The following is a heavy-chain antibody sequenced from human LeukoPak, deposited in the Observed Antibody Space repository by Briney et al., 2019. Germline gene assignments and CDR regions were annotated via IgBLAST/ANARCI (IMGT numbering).Heavy chain of an antibody. D-gene: IGHD6-6*01. CDR2: IRYDGSSK. CDR3: AKDGSTSPFYYYYYYMDV. CDR1: GFTFSTYG. V-gene: IGHV3-30*02. J-gene: IGHJ6*03. Sequence: PGGSLRLSCAASGFTFSTYGIHWVRQAPGKGLEWVTFIRYDGSSKYYADSVMGRFTISRDNSKNTVYLQMNSLRTDDTAVYYCAKDGSTSPFYYYYYYMDVWGTGTTVTVSS.